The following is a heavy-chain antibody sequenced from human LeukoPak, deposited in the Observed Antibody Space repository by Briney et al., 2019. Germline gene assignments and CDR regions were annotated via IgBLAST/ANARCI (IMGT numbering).Heavy chain of an antibody. D-gene: IGHD3-22*01. J-gene: IGHJ4*02. Sequence: GGSLRLSCAASGFTFNNYAMSWVRQAPGKGLEWVSGISGSGGSTYYADSVKGRFTISRDNSKNTLYLQMNSLRAEDTALYYCAKMRDAIVVLVPIDYWGQGTLVTVSS. CDR1: GFTFNNYA. CDR3: AKMRDAIVVLVPIDY. CDR2: ISGSGGST. V-gene: IGHV3-23*01.